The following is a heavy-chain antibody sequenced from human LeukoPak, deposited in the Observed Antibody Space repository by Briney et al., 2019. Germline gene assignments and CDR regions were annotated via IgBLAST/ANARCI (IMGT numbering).Heavy chain of an antibody. CDR3: ARAGRGCSGGSCYSRY. Sequence: ASVKVSCRASGYTFTSYGISWVRQAPGQGLEWMGWISAYNGNTNYAQKLQGRVTMTTDASTSTAYMELRSLRSDDTAVYYCARAGRGCSGGSCYSRYWGQGTLVTVSS. CDR2: ISAYNGNT. CDR1: GYTFTSYG. V-gene: IGHV1-18*01. J-gene: IGHJ4*02. D-gene: IGHD2-15*01.